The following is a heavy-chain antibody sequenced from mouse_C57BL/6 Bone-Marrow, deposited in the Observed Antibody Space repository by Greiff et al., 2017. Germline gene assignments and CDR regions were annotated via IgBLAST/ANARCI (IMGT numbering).Heavy chain of an antibody. CDR2: ISSGGSSI. Sequence: EVKLMESGGDLVKPGGSLKLSCAASGFTFSSYGMSWVRQTPDKGLEWVANISSGGSSIYYPDSVKGRFTISRDNAKNTLYLQMSSLKSEDTAMYYCARQGLTGSFAYWGQGTLVTVSA. D-gene: IGHD4-1*01. J-gene: IGHJ3*01. V-gene: IGHV5-6*01. CDR1: GFTFSSYG. CDR3: ARQGLTGSFAY.